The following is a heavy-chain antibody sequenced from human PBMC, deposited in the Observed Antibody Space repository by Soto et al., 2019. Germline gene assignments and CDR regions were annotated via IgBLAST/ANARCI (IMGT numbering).Heavy chain of an antibody. CDR3: AGREIVVVVAARGMAAFDI. CDR1: GGSFSGYY. CDR2: INHSGST. V-gene: IGHV4-34*01. D-gene: IGHD2-15*01. Sequence: QVQLQQWGAGLLKPSETLSLTCAVYGGSFSGYYWSWIRQPPGKGLEWIGEINHSGSTNYNPSLTSRGTISVDTSKIQFSLKLSSVPAADTAVYYCAGREIVVVVAARGMAAFDIWGQGTMVTVSS. J-gene: IGHJ3*02.